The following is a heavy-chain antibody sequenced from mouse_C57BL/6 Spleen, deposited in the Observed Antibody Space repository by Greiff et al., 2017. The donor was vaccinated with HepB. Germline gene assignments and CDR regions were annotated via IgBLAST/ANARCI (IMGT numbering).Heavy chain of an antibody. V-gene: IGHV14-2*01. J-gene: IGHJ3*01. CDR1: GFNIKDYY. CDR3: ASGDITTVVAGRGFAY. D-gene: IGHD1-1*01. Sequence: LQQSGAELVKPGASVKLSCTASGFNIKDYYMHWVKQRTEQGLEWIGRIDPEDGETKYAPKFQGKATITADTSSNTAYLQLSSLTSEDTAVYYCASGDITTVVAGRGFAYWGQGTLVTVSA. CDR2: IDPEDGET.